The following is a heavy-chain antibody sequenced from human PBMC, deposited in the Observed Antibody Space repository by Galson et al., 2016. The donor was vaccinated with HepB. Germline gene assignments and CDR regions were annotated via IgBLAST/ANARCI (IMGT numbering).Heavy chain of an antibody. CDR2: ISRSGDST. CDR3: VQGGTAPAV. V-gene: IGHV3-23*01. CDR1: GFTFSNYG. J-gene: IGHJ6*04. Sequence: SLGLSCAASGFTFSNYGMTWVRQAPGKGLEVVSSISRSGDSTDYADSVKGRFTISRDNSKNTLSLQMNSLTADDTAIYYCVQGGTAPAVWGKGTTVTVSS.